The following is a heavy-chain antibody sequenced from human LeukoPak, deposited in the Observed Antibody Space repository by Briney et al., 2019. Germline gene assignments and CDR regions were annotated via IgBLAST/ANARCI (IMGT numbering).Heavy chain of an antibody. CDR3: ARNVGDVMFDY. J-gene: IGHJ4*02. D-gene: IGHD3-16*01. V-gene: IGHV3-23*01. CDR1: GFTFGSFG. CDR2: ISGGAENT. Sequence: GGSLRLSCVASGFTFGSFGMSWVRQAPGKGPEWVSTISGGAENTHYADSVKGRFTISRDNSKDMLWLQMNSLRAEDAAVYYCARNVGDVMFDYWGQGTLVTVSS.